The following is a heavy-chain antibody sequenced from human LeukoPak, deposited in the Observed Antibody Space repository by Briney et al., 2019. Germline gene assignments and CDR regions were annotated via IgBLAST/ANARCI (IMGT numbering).Heavy chain of an antibody. D-gene: IGHD2-2*02. Sequence: PSETLSLTCTVSGYSISSGFQWGWLRQPPGKGLEWIGNIFHSGGTYYGPSLKSRVTISVDTSKNQFFLNLNSVTAADTAVYYCARVGCSSPTCYNRGDNWFDPWGQGTLVTVSS. CDR2: IFHSGGT. J-gene: IGHJ5*02. CDR3: ARVGCSSPTCYNRGDNWFDP. CDR1: GYSISSGFQ. V-gene: IGHV4-38-2*02.